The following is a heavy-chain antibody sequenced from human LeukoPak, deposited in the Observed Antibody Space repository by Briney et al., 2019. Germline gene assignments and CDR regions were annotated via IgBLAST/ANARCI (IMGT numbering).Heavy chain of an antibody. CDR2: ISWNSGSI. CDR1: GFTFDDYA. Sequence: GGSLRLSCAASGFTFDDYAMHWVRQAPGKGLEWVSGISWNSGSIGYADSVKGRFTISRDNSRNTLYVQMNSVSTEDTAVYYCARDAYYYGSGTSPCYFDYWGQGNLVIVSS. D-gene: IGHD3-10*01. V-gene: IGHV3-9*01. J-gene: IGHJ4*02. CDR3: ARDAYYYGSGTSPCYFDY.